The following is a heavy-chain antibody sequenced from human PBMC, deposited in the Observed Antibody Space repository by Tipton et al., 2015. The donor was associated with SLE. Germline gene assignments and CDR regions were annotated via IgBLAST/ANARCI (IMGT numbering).Heavy chain of an antibody. J-gene: IGHJ4*02. D-gene: IGHD3-3*01. CDR1: GGSLSGYY. V-gene: IGHV4-34*01. CDR2: INHSGST. Sequence: TLSLTCTVYGGSLSGYYWSWIRQPPGKGLEWIGEINHSGSTNYNPSLKSRVTISVDTSKNQFSLKLSSVTAADAAVYYCARESPGDYDFWSGYSKNYFDYWGQGTLVTVSS. CDR3: ARESPGDYDFWSGYSKNYFDY.